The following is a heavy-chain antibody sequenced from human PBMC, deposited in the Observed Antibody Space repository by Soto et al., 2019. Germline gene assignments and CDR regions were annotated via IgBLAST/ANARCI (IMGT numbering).Heavy chain of an antibody. Sequence: GGSLRLSCAASGFTFSSYSMNWVRQAPGKGLEWVSYISSSSSTIYYADSVKGRFTISRDNAKNSLYLQMNSLRAEDTAVYYCARAHHHYDFWSGYPRYFDYWGQGTLVTVSS. CDR3: ARAHHHYDFWSGYPRYFDY. J-gene: IGHJ4*02. CDR1: GFTFSSYS. V-gene: IGHV3-48*01. D-gene: IGHD3-3*01. CDR2: ISSSSSTI.